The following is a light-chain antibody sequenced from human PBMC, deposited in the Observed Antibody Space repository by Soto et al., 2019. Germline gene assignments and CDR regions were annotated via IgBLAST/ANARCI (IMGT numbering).Light chain of an antibody. V-gene: IGLV2-8*01. CDR3: SSFTTSHTYI. CDR2: EVS. J-gene: IGLJ1*01. CDR1: SSDVGGYDF. Sequence: QSVLTQPPSASGSPGQSVTISCTGTSSDVGGYDFVSWYQQHPGKAPKLMIYEVSKRPSGVPDRFSGSKSGNTASLTVSGLQAEDEADYSCSSFTTSHTYIFGTGTKLTVL.